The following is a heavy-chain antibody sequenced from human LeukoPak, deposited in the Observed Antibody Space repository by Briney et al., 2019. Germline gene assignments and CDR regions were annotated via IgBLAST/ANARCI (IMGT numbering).Heavy chain of an antibody. CDR2: IKEDGSEN. J-gene: IGHJ4*02. Sequence: GGSLRLSCAASGFTFSRYWMTWVRQAPGKGLEWVANIKEDGSENSYVESVKGRFTISRDNAKNSLYLQLNSLRAEDTAAYFCARQRYSDYWGQGTLVTVSS. D-gene: IGHD1-1*01. CDR3: ARQRYSDY. V-gene: IGHV3-7*01. CDR1: GFTFSRYW.